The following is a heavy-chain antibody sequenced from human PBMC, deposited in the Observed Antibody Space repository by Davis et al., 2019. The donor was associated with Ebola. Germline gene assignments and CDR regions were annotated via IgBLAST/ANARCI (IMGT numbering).Heavy chain of an antibody. CDR2: LGTSADT. V-gene: IGHV3-23*01. J-gene: IGHJ3*01. Sequence: GESLKISCAASGFVFSSYFMSWVRRAPGKGLEWVSTLGTSADTYYADSVKGRFTISRDNSKNNLHLQMNSLRVEDTAMYYCVKDTSNIWFDVWGQGTLVTVSA. D-gene: IGHD2/OR15-2a*01. CDR3: VKDTSNIWFDV. CDR1: GFVFSSYF.